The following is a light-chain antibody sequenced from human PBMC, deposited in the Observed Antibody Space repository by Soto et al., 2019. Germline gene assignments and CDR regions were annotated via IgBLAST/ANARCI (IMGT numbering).Light chain of an antibody. V-gene: IGKV3-15*01. CDR3: QHYNSRPLT. CDR2: GAS. J-gene: IGKJ4*01. CDR1: QSVGSN. Sequence: EILMTQSPGTLSLSPGERATLSCRAGQSVGSNLAWYQQKPGQAPRLLIFGASTRAPGIPARFSGGGSGTDFTLTISGLQSEDFAIYYCQHYNSRPLTFGGGTKVEIK.